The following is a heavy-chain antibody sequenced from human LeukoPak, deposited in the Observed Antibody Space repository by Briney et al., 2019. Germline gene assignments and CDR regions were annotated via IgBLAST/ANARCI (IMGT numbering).Heavy chain of an antibody. D-gene: IGHD5-24*01. J-gene: IGHJ6*03. V-gene: IGHV3-66*02. Sequence: PGGSLRLSCAASGFTVSSNYMSWVRQAPGKGLEWVSVIYSGGSTYYADSVKGRFTISRDNSKNTLYLQMNSLRAEDTAVYYCARDGVEMATTTQSQRLKIYYYYYMDVWGKGTTVTVSS. CDR3: ARDGVEMATTTQSQRLKIYYYYYMDV. CDR1: GFTVSSNY. CDR2: IYSGGST.